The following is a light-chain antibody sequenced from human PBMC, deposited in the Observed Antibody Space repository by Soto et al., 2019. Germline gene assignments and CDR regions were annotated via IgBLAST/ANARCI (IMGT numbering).Light chain of an antibody. J-gene: IGLJ2*01. CDR3: QSYDSSLSGFVV. CDR2: GNS. V-gene: IGLV1-40*01. Sequence: QSVLTQPPSVSGAPGQRVTISCTGSSSSIGAGYDVHWYQQLPGTAPKLLIYGNSNRPSGVPDRFSGSKSGTSASLAITGHQDEDEADYCCQSYDSSLSGFVVFGGGTKLTVL. CDR1: SSSIGAGYD.